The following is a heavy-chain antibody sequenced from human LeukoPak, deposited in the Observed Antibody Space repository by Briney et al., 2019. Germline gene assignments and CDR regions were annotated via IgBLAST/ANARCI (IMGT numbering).Heavy chain of an antibody. V-gene: IGHV1-2*02. CDR1: GYTFTGYY. CDR3: ARAKNWGSETYYFDY. CDR2: INPNSGGT. Sequence: GASVKVSCKASGYTFTGYYMHWVRQAPGQGLEWMGWINPNSGGTNYAQKFQGRVTMTRDTSISTAYMELSRLRSDDTAVYYCARAKNWGSETYYFDYWGQGTLVTVSS. D-gene: IGHD7-27*01. J-gene: IGHJ4*02.